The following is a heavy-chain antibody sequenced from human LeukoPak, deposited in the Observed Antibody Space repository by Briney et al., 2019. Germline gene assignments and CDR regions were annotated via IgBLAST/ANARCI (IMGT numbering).Heavy chain of an antibody. CDR1: GGSISSYY. J-gene: IGHJ6*03. D-gene: IGHD3-10*01. CDR2: IYYSGST. V-gene: IGHV4-59*12. CDR3: ARDEVDTVRGVLYYYYYMDV. Sequence: SETLSLTCTVSGGSISSYYWSWIRQPPGKGLEWIGYIYYSGSTNYNPSLKSRVTISVDTSKNQFSLKLSSVTAADTAVYYCARDEVDTVRGVLYYYYYMDVWGKGTTVTVSS.